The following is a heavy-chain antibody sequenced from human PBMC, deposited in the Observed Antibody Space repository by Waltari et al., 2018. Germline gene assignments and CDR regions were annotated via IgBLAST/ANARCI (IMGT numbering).Heavy chain of an antibody. CDR1: GFTFSSHW. CDR2: INGDGSEK. Sequence: EVQLVESGGGLVQPGGSLRVSCAASGFTFSSHWMTWVRQAPGKGLEWVANINGDGSEKYYVASVKARFTISRDNAKNSLYLQMDSLRAEDTAVYYCARADYGGTADFDYWGQGTLVTVSS. J-gene: IGHJ4*02. D-gene: IGHD4-17*01. CDR3: ARADYGGTADFDY. V-gene: IGHV3-7*04.